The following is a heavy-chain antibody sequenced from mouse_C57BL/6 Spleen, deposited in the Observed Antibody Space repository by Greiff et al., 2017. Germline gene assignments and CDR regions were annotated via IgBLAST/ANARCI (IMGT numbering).Heavy chain of an antibody. CDR2: ISSGSSTI. V-gene: IGHV5-17*01. J-gene: IGHJ4*01. Sequence: EVQGVESGGGLVKPGGSLKLSCAASGFTFSDYGMHWVRQAPEKGLEWVAYISSGSSTIYYADTVKGRFTISRANAKNTLFLQMTSLRSEDTAMYYCARSNTLYAMDYWGQGTSVTVSS. CDR3: ARSNTLYAMDY. CDR1: GFTFSDYG.